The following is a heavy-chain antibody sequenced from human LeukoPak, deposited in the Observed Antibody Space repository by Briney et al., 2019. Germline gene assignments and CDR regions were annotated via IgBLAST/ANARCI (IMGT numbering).Heavy chain of an antibody. CDR2: IIPIFGTA. CDR3: ARAAAAGDETLDY. CDR1: GGTFSSYA. V-gene: IGHV1-69*13. J-gene: IGHJ4*02. D-gene: IGHD6-13*01. Sequence: GASVKVSSKASGGTFSSYAISWVRQAPGQGLEWMGGIIPIFGTANYAQKFQGRVTITADESTSTAYMELSSLRSEDTAVYYCARAAAAGDETLDYWGQGTLVTVSS.